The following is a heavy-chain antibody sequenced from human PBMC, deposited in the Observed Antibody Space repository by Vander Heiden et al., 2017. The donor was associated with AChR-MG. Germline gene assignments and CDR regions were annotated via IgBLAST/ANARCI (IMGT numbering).Heavy chain of an antibody. D-gene: IGHD4-17*01. CDR3: VCGPGYGDLTALDY. CDR2: INPNSGGT. CDR1: GYTFTGYE. J-gene: IGHJ4*02. Sequence: QVQLVQSGAAVKKPGASVTVSCKASGYTFTGYETHWVRQAPGQVLEWMGGINPNSGGTNYAQKFQGRVTMTRDTSISTAYMELSRLRSDDTAVCYCVCGPGYGDLTALDYWGQGTLVTVSS. V-gene: IGHV1-2*02.